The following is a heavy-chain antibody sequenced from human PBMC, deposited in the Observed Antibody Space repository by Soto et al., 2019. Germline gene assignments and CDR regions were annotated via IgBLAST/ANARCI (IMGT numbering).Heavy chain of an antibody. Sequence: EVQLVESGGGLVQPGGSLKLSCAASGFIFSGSAVHWVRQASGKGLEWVGRILSKAGNYATAYPASMKGRFTISRDDSENTAFLQMNSLKTEDTAVYYCIRGGSTYYYDYWGQGTLVAVSS. CDR2: ILSKAGNYAT. V-gene: IGHV3-73*01. CDR1: GFIFSGSA. CDR3: IRGGSTYYYDY. J-gene: IGHJ4*02.